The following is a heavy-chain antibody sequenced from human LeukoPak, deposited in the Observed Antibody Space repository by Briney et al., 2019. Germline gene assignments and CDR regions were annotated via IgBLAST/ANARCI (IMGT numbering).Heavy chain of an antibody. Sequence: QAGGSLRLSCAASGFTFSSYAIHWVRQAPGKGLEWVAVISYDGSNIYYGESVKGRFTISRDNSKNTLYLQMNSLRVEDTAVYYCARTLYDILTELDYWGQGTLVTVSS. CDR3: ARTLYDILTELDY. CDR2: ISYDGSNI. CDR1: GFTFSSYA. V-gene: IGHV3-30-3*01. J-gene: IGHJ4*02. D-gene: IGHD3-9*01.